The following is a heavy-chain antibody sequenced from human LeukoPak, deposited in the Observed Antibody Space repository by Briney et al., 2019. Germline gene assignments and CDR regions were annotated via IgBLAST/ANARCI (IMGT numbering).Heavy chain of an antibody. CDR3: ARDRHKYNYDSGGYPPY. J-gene: IGHJ4*02. CDR2: ISGSGDRT. D-gene: IGHD3-22*01. CDR1: GFNFRSYV. V-gene: IGHV3-23*01. Sequence: GGSLRLSCGASGFNFRSYVMNWVRQAPGKGLEWVSCISGSGDRTDYADSVKGRFTISRDNSNNILFLQMNTLRAEDTAVYYCARDRHKYNYDSGGYPPYWGQGTLVTVSS.